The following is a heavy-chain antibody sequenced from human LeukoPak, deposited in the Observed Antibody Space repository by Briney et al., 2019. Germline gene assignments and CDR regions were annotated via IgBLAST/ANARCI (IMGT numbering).Heavy chain of an antibody. CDR2: INPNSGGT. Sequence: ASVKVSCKASGYTFTGYYMHWVRQAPGQGLEWMGWINPNSGGTNYAQKFQGRVTMTRDTSISTAYMEVSRVRSDDTAMYYCARGSSTRVYYYYYMDVWGKGTTVTVSS. D-gene: IGHD6-6*01. V-gene: IGHV1-2*02. J-gene: IGHJ6*03. CDR1: GYTFTGYY. CDR3: ARGSSTRVYYYYYMDV.